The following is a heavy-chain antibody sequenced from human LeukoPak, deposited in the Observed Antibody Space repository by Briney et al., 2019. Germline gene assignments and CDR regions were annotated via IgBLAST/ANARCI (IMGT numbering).Heavy chain of an antibody. CDR1: GFTFSSYS. V-gene: IGHV3-21*01. D-gene: IGHD4-17*01. CDR3: ARTLDYGDSGFDY. Sequence: GGSLRLSCAASGFTFSSYSMNWVRQAPGKGLEWVSSISSSSSYIYYADSVKGRFTISRDNAKNSLYLQMNSLRAEDTAVYYCARTLDYGDSGFDYWGQGTLVTVYS. CDR2: ISSSSSYI. J-gene: IGHJ4*02.